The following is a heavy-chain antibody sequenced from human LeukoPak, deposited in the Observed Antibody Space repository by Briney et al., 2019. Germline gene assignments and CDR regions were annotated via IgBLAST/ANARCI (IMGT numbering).Heavy chain of an antibody. V-gene: IGHV1-69*04. D-gene: IGHD3-22*01. CDR1: GGTFSSYA. Sequence: ASVTVSCKASGGTFSSYAISWVRQAPGQGLEWMGRIIPILGIANYAQKFQGRVTITADKSTSTAYMELSSLRSEDTAVYYCARENTMIVVVILWGQGTLVTVSS. CDR2: IIPILGIA. J-gene: IGHJ4*02. CDR3: ARENTMIVVVIL.